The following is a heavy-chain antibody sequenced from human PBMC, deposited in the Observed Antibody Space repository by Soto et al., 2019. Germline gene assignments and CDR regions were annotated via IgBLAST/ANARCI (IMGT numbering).Heavy chain of an antibody. CDR1: GGSIISYY. Sequence: SETLSLTCTVSGGSIISYYWSWIRQPPGKGLEWIGYIYYSGSTNYNPSLKSRVTISVDTSKNQFSLKLSSVTAADTAVYYCARFSGLRYYYYGMDVWGQGTTVTVSS. CDR3: ARFSGLRYYYYGMDV. CDR2: IYYSGST. V-gene: IGHV4-59*01. J-gene: IGHJ6*02. D-gene: IGHD2-15*01.